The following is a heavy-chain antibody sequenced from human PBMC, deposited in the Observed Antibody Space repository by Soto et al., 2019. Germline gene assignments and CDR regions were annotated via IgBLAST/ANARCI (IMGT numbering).Heavy chain of an antibody. CDR1: GFTFSSYA. CDR2: ISYDGSNK. Sequence: QVQLVESGGGVVQPGRSLRLSCAASGFTFSSYAMHWVRQAPGKGLEWVAVISYDGSNKYYADSVKGRFTISRDNSKNTXXLQMNSLRAEDTAVYYCASHSGYYYDSSGYYANDYWGQGTLVTVSS. D-gene: IGHD3-22*01. J-gene: IGHJ4*02. V-gene: IGHV3-30-3*01. CDR3: ASHSGYYYDSSGYYANDY.